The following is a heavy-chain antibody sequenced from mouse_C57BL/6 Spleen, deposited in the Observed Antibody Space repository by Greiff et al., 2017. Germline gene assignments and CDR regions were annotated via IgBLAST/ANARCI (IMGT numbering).Heavy chain of an antibody. D-gene: IGHD1-1*01. Sequence: VQLQQSGAELVKPGASVKLSCKASGYTFTEYTIHWVKQRSGQGLAWIGWFYPGSGSIKYNEKFKDKATLTAYKSSSTVYMALSRLTSEDSAVYFCARHEDSATVVAHFDYWGQGTTLTVSS. CDR1: GYTFTEYT. J-gene: IGHJ2*01. CDR3: ARHEDSATVVAHFDY. CDR2: FYPGSGSI. V-gene: IGHV1-62-2*01.